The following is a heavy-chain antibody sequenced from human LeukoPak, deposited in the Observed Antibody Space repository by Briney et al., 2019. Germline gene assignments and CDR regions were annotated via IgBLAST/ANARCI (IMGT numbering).Heavy chain of an antibody. CDR1: GGSISSYY. CDR2: IYYSGST. V-gene: IGHV4-59*01. Sequence: SETLSLTCTVSGGSISSYYWSWIRQPPGKGLEWIGYIYYSGSTNYNPSLKSRVTISVGTSKNQFSLKLSSVTAADTAVYYCARLSYGDYVDYWGQGTLVTVSS. CDR3: ARLSYGDYVDY. D-gene: IGHD4-17*01. J-gene: IGHJ4*02.